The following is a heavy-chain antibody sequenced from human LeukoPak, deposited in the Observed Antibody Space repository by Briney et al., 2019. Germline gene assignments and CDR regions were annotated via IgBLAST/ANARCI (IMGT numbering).Heavy chain of an antibody. Sequence: LPGGSLRLSCAASGFTFSSYAMSWVRQAPGKGLEWVSAISGSGGSTYYADSVKGRFTISRDNSKNTLYLQMNSLRAEDTAVYYCAKAMVRGVIRFIVDYWGQGTLVIVSS. D-gene: IGHD3-10*01. CDR3: AKAMVRGVIRFIVDY. CDR1: GFTFSSYA. V-gene: IGHV3-23*01. J-gene: IGHJ4*02. CDR2: ISGSGGST.